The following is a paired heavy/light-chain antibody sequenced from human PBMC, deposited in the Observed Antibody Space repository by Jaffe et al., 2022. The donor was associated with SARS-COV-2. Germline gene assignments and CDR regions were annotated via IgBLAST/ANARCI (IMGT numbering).Light chain of an antibody. V-gene: IGLV1-44*01. Sequence: QSVLTQPPSASGTPGQRVTISCSGSSSNIGSNTVNWYQQLPGTAPKLLIYSNNQRPSGVPDRFSGSKSGTSASLAISGLQSEDEADYYCAAWDDSLNGQGVFGGGTKLTVL. CDR1: SSNIGSNT. CDR2: SNN. CDR3: AAWDDSLNGQGV. J-gene: IGLJ3*02.
Heavy chain of an antibody. J-gene: IGHJ6*02. CDR3: TTPGIAAAGPRDYTAYGMDV. CDR1: GFTFSNAW. CDR2: IKSKTDGGTT. Sequence: EVQLVESGGGLVKPGGSLRLSCAASGFTFSNAWMSWVRQAPGKGLEWVGRIKSKTDGGTTDYAAPVKGRFTISRDDSKNTLYLQMNSLKTEDTAVYYCTTPGIAAAGPRDYTAYGMDVWGQGTTVTVSS. D-gene: IGHD6-13*01. V-gene: IGHV3-15*01.